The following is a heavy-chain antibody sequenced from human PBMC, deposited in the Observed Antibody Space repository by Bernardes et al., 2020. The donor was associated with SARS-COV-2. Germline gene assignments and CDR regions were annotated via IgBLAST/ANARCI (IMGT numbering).Heavy chain of an antibody. CDR3: ARDSAAAGIYYGMDV. V-gene: IGHV3-33*01. Sequence: GGSLRLSCAASGFTFSSYGMHWVRQAPGKGLEWVAVIWYDGSNKYYADSVKGRFTISRDNSKNTLYLQMNSLRAEDTAVYYCARDSAAAGIYYGMDVWGQGTTVTVSS. CDR2: IWYDGSNK. D-gene: IGHD6-13*01. CDR1: GFTFSSYG. J-gene: IGHJ6*02.